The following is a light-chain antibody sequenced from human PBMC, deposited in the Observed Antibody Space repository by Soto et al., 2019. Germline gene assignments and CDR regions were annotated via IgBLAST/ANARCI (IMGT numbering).Light chain of an antibody. J-gene: IGKJ2*01. CDR3: QQYNSYPYT. CDR1: QSISSW. CDR2: DAS. Sequence: DIQLTQSPSTLSASVGDRVTITFRASQSISSWLAWYQQKPGKAHKLLIYDASSLESGVPSRFRGSGSGTEFTLTISSLQPDDFSTYYCQQYNSYPYTFGQGTKLEIK. V-gene: IGKV1-5*01.